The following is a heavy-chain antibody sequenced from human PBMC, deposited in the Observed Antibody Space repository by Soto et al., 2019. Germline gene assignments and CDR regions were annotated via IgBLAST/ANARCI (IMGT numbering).Heavy chain of an antibody. Sequence: SETLSLTCTVSGGSISSSSYYWGWIRHPPGKGLEWIGSIYYSGSTYYNPSLKSRFTISRDNSKNTLYLQMNSLRAEDTAVYYCARSVVAGRQGYYGMDVWGQGTTVTVSS. CDR1: GGSISSSSYY. CDR3: ARSVVAGRQGYYGMDV. V-gene: IGHV4-39*01. CDR2: IYYSGST. D-gene: IGHD6-19*01. J-gene: IGHJ6*02.